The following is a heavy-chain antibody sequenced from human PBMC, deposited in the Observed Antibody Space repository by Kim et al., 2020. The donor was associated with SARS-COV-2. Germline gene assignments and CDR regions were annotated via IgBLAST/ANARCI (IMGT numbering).Heavy chain of an antibody. J-gene: IGHJ4*02. Sequence: GGSLRLSCAASGFTFSSYWMSWVRQAPGKGLEWVANIKQDGSEKNYVDSVRGRFTISRDNAKNSLYLQMNSLRAEDIAVYYCARSVGYFFYWGQGTLVTVSS. D-gene: IGHD1-26*01. CDR1: GFTFSSYW. CDR2: IKQDGSEK. V-gene: IGHV3-7*01. CDR3: ARSVGYFFY.